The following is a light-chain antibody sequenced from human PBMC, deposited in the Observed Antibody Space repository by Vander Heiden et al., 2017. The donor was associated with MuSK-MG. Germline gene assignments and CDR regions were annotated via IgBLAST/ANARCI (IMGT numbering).Light chain of an antibody. Sequence: DIQMTQSPSSLSASVADGITIPCLASQSISSYLNWYQQKPGKAPKLLIYAASSLPSGVPYRFSGSGSGTDFTLTISSLQPEDFATYYCQQSYSTPWTFGQGTKVEIK. CDR2: AAS. CDR3: QQSYSTPWT. V-gene: IGKV1-39*01. J-gene: IGKJ1*01. CDR1: QSISSY.